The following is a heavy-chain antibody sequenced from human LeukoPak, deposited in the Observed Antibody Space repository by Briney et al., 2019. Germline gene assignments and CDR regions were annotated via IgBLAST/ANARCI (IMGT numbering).Heavy chain of an antibody. CDR2: IYPGDSDT. CDR3: ARTDLDGGYCSGGSCYRGAFDT. Sequence: GESLKISCKGSGYSFTSYWIGWVRQMPGKGLEWMGIIYPGDSDTRYSPSFQGQVTISADKSISTAYLQWSSLKASDTAMYYCARTDLDGGYCSGGSCYRGAFDTWGQGTMVTVSS. CDR1: GYSFTSYW. V-gene: IGHV5-51*01. D-gene: IGHD2-15*01. J-gene: IGHJ3*02.